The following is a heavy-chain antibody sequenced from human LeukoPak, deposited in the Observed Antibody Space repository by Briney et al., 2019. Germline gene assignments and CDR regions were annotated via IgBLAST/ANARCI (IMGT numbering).Heavy chain of an antibody. J-gene: IGHJ4*02. CDR3: ARVHRGYSLGRLDY. D-gene: IGHD5-12*01. Sequence: QPGGSLRLSCAASGFTFSSYSMNWVRQAPGKGLEWVSYISGSDNTIYYADSVKGRFTISRDNARNSLYLRMNSLRDEDTAVYYCARVHRGYSLGRLDYWGQGTLVTVSS. CDR1: GFTFSSYS. CDR2: ISGSDNTI. V-gene: IGHV3-48*02.